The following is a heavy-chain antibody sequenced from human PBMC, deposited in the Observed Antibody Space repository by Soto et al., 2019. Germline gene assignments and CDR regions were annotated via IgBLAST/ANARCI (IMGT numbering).Heavy chain of an antibody. CDR1: GYTFTSYG. Sequence: QVQLVQSGAEVKKPGASVKVSCKASGYTFTSYGISWVRQAPGQGLEWMGWISAYNGNTNYAQKLQGRVTMTTDTSTSTAYMELRSLRSDDTGVYYCARAGGYDFWSGYLFGPPVDLGPHREFFPTFDYWGQGTLVTVSS. V-gene: IGHV1-18*04. J-gene: IGHJ4*02. CDR3: ARAGGYDFWSGYLFGPPVDLGPHREFFPTFDY. D-gene: IGHD3-3*01. CDR2: ISAYNGNT.